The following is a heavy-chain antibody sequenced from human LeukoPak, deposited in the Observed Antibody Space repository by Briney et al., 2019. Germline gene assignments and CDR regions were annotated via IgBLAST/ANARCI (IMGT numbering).Heavy chain of an antibody. Sequence: PSETLSLTCAVSGGSISSSHWWSWVRQPPGKGLEWIGEIYHSGSTNYNPSLKSRVTILVDKSKNQFSLKLSSVTAADTAVYYCARLSLKVLEWSPTKGKETHYFDYWGQGTLVTVSS. CDR3: ARLSLKVLEWSPTKGKETHYFDY. CDR2: IYHSGST. V-gene: IGHV4-4*02. CDR1: GGSISSSHW. J-gene: IGHJ4*02. D-gene: IGHD3-3*01.